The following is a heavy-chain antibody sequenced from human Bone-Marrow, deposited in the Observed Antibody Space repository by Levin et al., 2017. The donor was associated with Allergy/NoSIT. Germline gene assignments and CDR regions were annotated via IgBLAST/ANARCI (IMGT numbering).Heavy chain of an antibody. D-gene: IGHD1-14*01. CDR2: SGSST. J-gene: IGHJ4*02. CDR3: SKEDRSDGTGLYFNY. Sequence: PGGSLRLSCVGRGFTFNIEAMSWVRQAPGKGLEWVAPSGSSTLYADSVRGRFTISSVDSKNTVFLQMHSLRPEDTAVYYCSKEDRSDGTGLYFNYWGQGSLVAVSS. CDR1: GFTFNIEA. V-gene: IGHV3-23*05.